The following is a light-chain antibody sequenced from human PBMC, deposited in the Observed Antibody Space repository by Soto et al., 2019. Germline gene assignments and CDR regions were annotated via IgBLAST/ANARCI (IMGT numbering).Light chain of an antibody. CDR2: SDD. CDR3: AAWYDSLNAWV. Sequence: QSVLAQPPSASGTPGQRVTISCSGSSSNIGSNTVNWYQQLPGTAPKLLIYSDDQRPSGVPDRFSGSKSGTSAALAISGLQSDDEADYYCAAWYDSLNAWVFGGGTKLTVL. V-gene: IGLV1-44*01. CDR1: SSNIGSNT. J-gene: IGLJ3*02.